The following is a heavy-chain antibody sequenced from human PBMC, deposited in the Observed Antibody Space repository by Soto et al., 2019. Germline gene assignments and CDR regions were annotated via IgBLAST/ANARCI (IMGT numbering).Heavy chain of an antibody. J-gene: IGHJ6*02. D-gene: IGHD1-26*01. CDR2: IYHSGST. CDR1: GGSISSSNW. CDR3: ARAAGSYWNYYYGMDV. V-gene: IGHV4-4*02. Sequence: PSETLSLTCAVSGGSISSSNWWSWVRQPPGKGLEWIGEIYHSGSTNYNPSLKSRVTISVDKSKNQFSLKLSSVTAADTAVYYCARAAGSYWNYYYGMDVWGQGTTVTVSS.